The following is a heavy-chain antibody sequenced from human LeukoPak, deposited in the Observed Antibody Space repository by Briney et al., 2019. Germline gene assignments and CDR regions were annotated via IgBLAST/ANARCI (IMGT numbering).Heavy chain of an antibody. Sequence: RASVKVSFKASGYTFTSYGISWVRQAPGQGLEWMGWISAYNGDTNYAQKLQGRVTMTTDTSTSTAYMELRSLRSDDTAVYYCAREVVVVAASLYYYGMDVWGQGTTVTVSS. D-gene: IGHD2-15*01. J-gene: IGHJ6*02. V-gene: IGHV1-18*01. CDR1: GYTFTSYG. CDR2: ISAYNGDT. CDR3: AREVVVVAASLYYYGMDV.